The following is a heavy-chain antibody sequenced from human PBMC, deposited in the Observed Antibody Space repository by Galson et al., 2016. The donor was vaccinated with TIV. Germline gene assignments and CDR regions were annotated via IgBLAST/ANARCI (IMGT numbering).Heavy chain of an antibody. V-gene: IGHV3-30*02. CDR1: GFTFSTSA. J-gene: IGHJ4*02. CDR3: AKDRRPHYDSLDF. CDR2: IRYDGTNK. Sequence: SLRLSCAASGFTFSTSAMHWVRQAPGKGLEWVAYIRYDGTNKFYGDFVKGRFTISRDNSKTTLYLEMNSLRTEDTAVYYCAKDRRPHYDSLDFWGQGTLVTVSS. D-gene: IGHD3-22*01.